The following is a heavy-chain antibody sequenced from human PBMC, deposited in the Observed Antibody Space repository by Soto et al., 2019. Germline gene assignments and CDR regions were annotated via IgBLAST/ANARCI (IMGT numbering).Heavy chain of an antibody. J-gene: IGHJ5*02. Sequence: EVQLLESGGGLVQPGGSLRLSCAASGFTFSSYAMSWVRQAPGKGLEWVSAISGSGGSTYYADSVKCRFTIARDNSKNTLYLQMNSLRAEDTDLYYCAKNSNYHKGSDPWGQGTLVTVSS. CDR1: GFTFSSYA. V-gene: IGHV3-23*01. CDR2: ISGSGGST. D-gene: IGHD4-4*01. CDR3: AKNSNYHKGSDP.